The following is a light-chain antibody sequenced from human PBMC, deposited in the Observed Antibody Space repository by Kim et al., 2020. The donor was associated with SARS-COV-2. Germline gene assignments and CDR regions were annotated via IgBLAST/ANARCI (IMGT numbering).Light chain of an antibody. J-gene: IGKJ2*01. Sequence: EIVMTQSPVTLSVSPGDRATLSCRASQNIKDNLAWYQQRPGQAPRLLIYGASTRSTAIPARFSASGSGTEFTLTISSLQSEDFAVYYCQQYNNWLYTFGPGTKVDIK. V-gene: IGKV3-15*01. CDR2: GAS. CDR3: QQYNNWLYT. CDR1: QNIKDN.